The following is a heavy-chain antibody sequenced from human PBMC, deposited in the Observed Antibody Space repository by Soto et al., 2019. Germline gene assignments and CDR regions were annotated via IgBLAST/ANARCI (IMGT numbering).Heavy chain of an antibody. J-gene: IGHJ4*02. Sequence: GGSLRLSCAASGFTFSSYWMSWVRQAPGKGLEWVANIKQDGSEKYYVDSVKGRFTISRDNAKNSLYLQMNSLRAEDTAVYYCARVVGEGYCSGGSCYFDYWGKGTLVTVSS. CDR2: IKQDGSEK. CDR3: ARVVGEGYCSGGSCYFDY. D-gene: IGHD2-15*01. V-gene: IGHV3-7*01. CDR1: GFTFSSYW.